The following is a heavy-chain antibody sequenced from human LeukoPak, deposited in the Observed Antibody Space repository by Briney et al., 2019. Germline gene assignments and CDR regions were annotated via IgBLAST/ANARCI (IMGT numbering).Heavy chain of an antibody. J-gene: IGHJ4*02. Sequence: SETLSLTCTVSGGSISSSSYYWGWIRQPPGKGLEWIGSIYYSGSTYYNPSLKSRVTISVDTSKNQFSLKLSSVTAADTAVYYCARDVGGSYYVDYWGQGTLVTVSS. D-gene: IGHD1-26*01. CDR3: ARDVGGSYYVDY. CDR2: IYYSGST. V-gene: IGHV4-39*07. CDR1: GGSISSSSYY.